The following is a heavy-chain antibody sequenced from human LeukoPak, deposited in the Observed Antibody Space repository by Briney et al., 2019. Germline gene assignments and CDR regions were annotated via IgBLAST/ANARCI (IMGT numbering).Heavy chain of an antibody. CDR3: AKDRPDKLELRSQFDY. CDR2: ISGSGGST. J-gene: IGHJ4*02. D-gene: IGHD1-7*01. Sequence: GGSLRLSCAASGFTFSSYAMSWVRQAPGKGLEWVSAISGSGGSTYYADSVKGRFTISRDNSKNTLYLQMNSLRAEDTAVYYCAKDRPDKLELRSQFDYWGQGTLVTVSS. CDR1: GFTFSSYA. V-gene: IGHV3-23*01.